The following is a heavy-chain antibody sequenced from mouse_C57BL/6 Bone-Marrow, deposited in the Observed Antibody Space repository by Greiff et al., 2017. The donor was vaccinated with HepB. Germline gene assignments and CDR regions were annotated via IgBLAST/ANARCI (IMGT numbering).Heavy chain of an antibody. CDR1: GYTFTDYN. Sequence: VQLKESGPELVKPGASVKMSCKASGYTFTDYNMHWVKQSHGKSLEWIGYINPNNGGTSYNQKFKGKATLTVNKSSSTAYMELRSLTSEDSAVYYCARRDYHHSKALDYWGQGTSVTVSS. CDR2: INPNNGGT. D-gene: IGHD2-5*01. CDR3: ARRDYHHSKALDY. V-gene: IGHV1-22*01. J-gene: IGHJ4*01.